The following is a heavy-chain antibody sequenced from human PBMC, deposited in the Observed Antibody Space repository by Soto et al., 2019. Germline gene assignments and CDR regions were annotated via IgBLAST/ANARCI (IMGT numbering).Heavy chain of an antibody. V-gene: IGHV4-59*01. CDR1: GGSISSYY. CDR3: AAATFGGVIEAGIFDY. Sequence: KPSETLSLTCTVSGGSISSYYWSWIRQPPGKGLEWIGYIYYSGSTNYNPSLKSRVTISVDTSKNQFSLKLSSVTAADTAVYYCAAATFGGVIEAGIFDYWGQGTLVTVSS. CDR2: IYYSGST. D-gene: IGHD3-16*02. J-gene: IGHJ4*02.